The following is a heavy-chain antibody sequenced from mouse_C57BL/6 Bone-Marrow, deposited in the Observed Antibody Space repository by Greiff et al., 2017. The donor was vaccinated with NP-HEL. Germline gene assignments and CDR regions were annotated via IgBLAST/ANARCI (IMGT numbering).Heavy chain of an antibody. CDR1: GYTFTDYD. Sequence: VQLQQSGPELVKPGASVKISCKVSGYTFTDYDMNWVKQSHGKSLEWIGDINPNNGGTSYNQKFKGKATLTVDNSSSTAYMELRSLTSEDSAVYYCASYYGSRYYAMDYWGQGTSVTVSS. V-gene: IGHV1-26*01. CDR2: INPNNGGT. CDR3: ASYYGSRYYAMDY. J-gene: IGHJ4*01. D-gene: IGHD1-1*01.